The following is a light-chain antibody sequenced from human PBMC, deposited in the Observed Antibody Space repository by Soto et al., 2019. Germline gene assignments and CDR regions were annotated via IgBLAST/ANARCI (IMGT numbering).Light chain of an antibody. CDR1: SSDVGGYNY. CDR3: SSYTGSTTVV. Sequence: QSALTQPASVSGSPGQSITMSCTGTSSDVGGYNYVAWYQHHPGKAPKLMIYDVSDRPSGVSNRFSGSKSGNTASLTISGLQAEDEADYYCSSYTGSTTVVFGGGTKLTVL. V-gene: IGLV2-14*03. CDR2: DVS. J-gene: IGLJ2*01.